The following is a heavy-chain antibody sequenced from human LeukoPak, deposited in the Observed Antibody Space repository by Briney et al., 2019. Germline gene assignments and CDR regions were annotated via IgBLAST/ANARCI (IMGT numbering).Heavy chain of an antibody. Sequence: PSETLSPTCTVSGGSISNYFWSWIRQPPGKGLEWIGYIFISGGTNYNPSLKSRVTMSEDRSKNQFSLELSSVTAADTAVYYCARLADTTVANYYLDYWGQGTLVTVSS. CDR2: IFISGGT. CDR3: ARLADTTVANYYLDY. V-gene: IGHV4-4*09. D-gene: IGHD1-26*01. CDR1: GGSISNYF. J-gene: IGHJ4*02.